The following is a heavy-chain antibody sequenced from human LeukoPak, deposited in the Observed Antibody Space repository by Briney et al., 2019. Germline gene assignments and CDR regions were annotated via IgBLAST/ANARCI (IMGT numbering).Heavy chain of an antibody. J-gene: IGHJ1*01. CDR1: GYTFTSYD. CDR2: MNPNSGNT. V-gene: IGHV1-8*01. CDR3: ARVPPLAGYSSSWYGTEYFQH. D-gene: IGHD6-13*01. Sequence: ASVKVSCKASGYTFTSYDIDWVRQATGQGLEWMGWMNPNSGNTGYAQRFQGRVTMTRSTSISTAYMELSSLRSEDTAVYYCARVPPLAGYSSSWYGTEYFQHWGQGTLVTVSS.